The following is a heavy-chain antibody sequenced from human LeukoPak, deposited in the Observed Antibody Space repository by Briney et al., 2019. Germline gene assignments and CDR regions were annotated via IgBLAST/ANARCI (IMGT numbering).Heavy chain of an antibody. D-gene: IGHD2-2*01. CDR1: GYTFTSYG. V-gene: IGHV1-69*05. Sequence: GASVKVSCKASGYTFTSYGISWVRQAPGQGLEWVGGIIPIFGTANYAQKFQGRVTITTDESTSTAYMELSSLRSEDTAVYYCARGRLRGYCSSTSCHTPYYYYMDVWGKGTTVTVSS. CDR3: ARGRLRGYCSSTSCHTPYYYYMDV. J-gene: IGHJ6*03. CDR2: IIPIFGTA.